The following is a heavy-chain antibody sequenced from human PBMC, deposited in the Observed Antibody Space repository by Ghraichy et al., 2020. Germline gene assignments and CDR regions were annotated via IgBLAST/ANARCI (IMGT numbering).Heavy chain of an antibody. CDR1: GFTFSSYA. CDR2: ISYDGSNK. J-gene: IGHJ6*02. V-gene: IGHV3-30*04. CDR3: ARDWDSSSWYILYYYYYGMDV. D-gene: IGHD6-13*01. Sequence: GGSLRLSCAASGFTFSSYAMHWVRQAPGKGLEWVAVISYDGSNKYYADSVKGRFTISRDNSKNTLYLQMNSLRAEDTAVYYCARDWDSSSWYILYYYYYGMDVWGQGTTVTVSS.